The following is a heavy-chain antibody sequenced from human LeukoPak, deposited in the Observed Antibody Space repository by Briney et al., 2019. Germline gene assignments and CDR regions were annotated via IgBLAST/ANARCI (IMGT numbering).Heavy chain of an antibody. CDR3: ARGSGYGDYRLDY. Sequence: SETLSLTCTVSGGSISSYYWSWIRQPPGKGLEWIGYIYNSGSTNYNPSLKSRVTTSVDTSKNQFSLNLSSVTAADTAVYYCARGSGYGDYRLDYWGQGTLVTVSS. D-gene: IGHD4-17*01. V-gene: IGHV4-59*01. CDR2: IYNSGST. CDR1: GGSISSYY. J-gene: IGHJ4*02.